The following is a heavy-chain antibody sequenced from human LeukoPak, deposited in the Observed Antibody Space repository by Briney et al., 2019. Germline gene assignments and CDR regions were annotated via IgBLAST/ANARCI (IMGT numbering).Heavy chain of an antibody. CDR2: IIPIFGTA. CDR3: ARGPADIVVTVPVE. Sequence: GASVKVSCKASGGTFSSYAISWVRQAPGQGLEWMGGIIPIFGTANYAQKFQGSVTITADESTSTAYMELSSLRSEDTAVYYCARGPADIVVTVPVEWGQGTLVTVSS. J-gene: IGHJ4*02. V-gene: IGHV1-69*01. D-gene: IGHD5-12*01. CDR1: GGTFSSYA.